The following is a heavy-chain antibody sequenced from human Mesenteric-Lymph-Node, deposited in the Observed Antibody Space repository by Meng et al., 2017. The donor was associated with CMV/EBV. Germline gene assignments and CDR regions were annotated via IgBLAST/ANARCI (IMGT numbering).Heavy chain of an antibody. CDR3: ARLRYYDFWSGYYYYYGMDV. Sequence: GESLKISCKGSGYNFRNFWIGWVRQMPGKGLEWMGIIYPGDSDTRYSPSFQGQVTISADKSISTAYLQWSSLKASDTTMYYCARLRYYDFWSGYYYYYGMDVWGQGTTVTVSS. J-gene: IGHJ6*02. D-gene: IGHD3-3*01. CDR2: IYPGDSDT. V-gene: IGHV5-51*01. CDR1: GYNFRNFW.